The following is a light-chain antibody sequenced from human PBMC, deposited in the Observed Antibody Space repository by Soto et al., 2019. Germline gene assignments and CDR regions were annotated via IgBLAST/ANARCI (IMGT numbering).Light chain of an antibody. CDR3: LSHTGSRTL. V-gene: IGLV2-14*01. J-gene: IGLJ3*02. CDR1: RSDVGDYNY. Sequence: QSVLTQPASVSGSPGQSITISCTGARSDVGDYNYVSWYQEHPGQVPKLIIFEVTTRPSGVSDRFSGSRSGNTASLTISGLQAEDEADYYCLSHTGSRTLFGGGTKLTVL. CDR2: EVT.